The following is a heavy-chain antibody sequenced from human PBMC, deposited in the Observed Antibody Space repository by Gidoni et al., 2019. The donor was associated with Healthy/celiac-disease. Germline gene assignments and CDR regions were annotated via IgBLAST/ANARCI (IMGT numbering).Heavy chain of an antibody. CDR1: GFTCSSYW. V-gene: IGHV3-74*01. CDR3: ARAGFWNDFGKVYAFDI. J-gene: IGHJ3*02. Sequence: EVQLVESGGGLVQPGGSLRLSCAAAGFTCSSYWMHWVRQAPGKGLVWVSRINRDVSSTSYADSVQGRFTISRDNAKNTLYLQMNSLRAEDTAVYYCARAGFWNDFGKVYAFDIWGQGTMVTVSS. D-gene: IGHD1-1*01. CDR2: INRDVSST.